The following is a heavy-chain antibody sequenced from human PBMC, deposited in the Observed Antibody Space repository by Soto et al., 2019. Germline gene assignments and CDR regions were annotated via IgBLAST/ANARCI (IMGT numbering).Heavy chain of an antibody. D-gene: IGHD6-13*01. Sequence: PGGSLRLSRAASGFTFRNYSMSWVRQAPGKGLEWVSAISGSGANTYYADSVKGRFTISRDNSKNTLYLQMNSLRAEDTAVYYCAKPYSSSWSDFDYWGQGTLVTVSS. V-gene: IGHV3-23*01. J-gene: IGHJ4*02. CDR1: GFTFRNYS. CDR2: ISGSGANT. CDR3: AKPYSSSWSDFDY.